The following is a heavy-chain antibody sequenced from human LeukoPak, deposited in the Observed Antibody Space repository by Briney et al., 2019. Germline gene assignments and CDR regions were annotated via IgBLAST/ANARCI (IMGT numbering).Heavy chain of an antibody. CDR2: IKPDGSER. Sequence: GGSLRLSCAASVFTFSSHWMIWVRQAPGKGLEWVANIKPDGSERYYVDSVKGRFTISRDNAKNSLYLQINSLRTEDTAVYYRARDDYGGTNYWGQGTLVTVSS. J-gene: IGHJ4*02. D-gene: IGHD4/OR15-4a*01. CDR3: ARDDYGGTNY. V-gene: IGHV3-7*01. CDR1: VFTFSSHW.